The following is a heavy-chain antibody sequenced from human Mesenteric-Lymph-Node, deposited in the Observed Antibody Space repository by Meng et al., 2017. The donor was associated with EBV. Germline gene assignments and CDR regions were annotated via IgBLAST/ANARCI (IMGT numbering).Heavy chain of an antibody. CDR3: ARDDYGDLPLDY. CDR2: INPNSGGT. Sequence: QVQLGQSGAEVKKPGASVKVSCKASGYTLTSYAINWVRQAPGQGLEWMGWINPNSGGTNYAQKFQGWVTMTRDTSINTAYMELSRLRSDDTAVYYCARDDYGDLPLDYWGQGTLVTVSS. V-gene: IGHV1-2*04. CDR1: GYTLTSYA. D-gene: IGHD4-17*01. J-gene: IGHJ4*02.